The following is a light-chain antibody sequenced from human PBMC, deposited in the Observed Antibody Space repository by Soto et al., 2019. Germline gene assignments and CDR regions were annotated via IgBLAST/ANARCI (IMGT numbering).Light chain of an antibody. CDR2: GNS. CDR3: QSYDSSLSGSV. V-gene: IGLV1-40*01. J-gene: IGLJ2*01. Sequence: QSVLTQPPSVSGAPGQRVTISCTGSSSNIGAGYDVHWYQQLPGTAPKLLIYGNSTRPSGVPDRFSGSKSDTSASLAITGLQAEDEADYYCQSYDSSLSGSVFGGGTKVTVL. CDR1: SSNIGAGYD.